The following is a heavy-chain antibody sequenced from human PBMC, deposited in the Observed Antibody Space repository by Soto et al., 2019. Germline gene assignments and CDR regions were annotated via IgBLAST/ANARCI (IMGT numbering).Heavy chain of an antibody. CDR2: IKSNDGAT. CDR3: ARDLSSCSWKHSSWFDP. V-gene: IGHV1-46*03. CDR1: GYTFSRHW. J-gene: IGHJ5*02. Sequence: QVQLVQSGAEVKKPGASVKVSCKASGYTFSRHWMHWVRQAPGQGLEWMGRIKSNDGATGYAQRVRDRVTLTGDRSTSTVYGGLSRLSSKDTAVYYCARDLSSCSWKHSSWFDPWGQGTLMTVS. D-gene: IGHD3-10*02.